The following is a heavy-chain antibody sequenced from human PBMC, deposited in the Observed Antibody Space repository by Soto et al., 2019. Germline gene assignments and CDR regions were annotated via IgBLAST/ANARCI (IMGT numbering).Heavy chain of an antibody. D-gene: IGHD3-10*01. CDR2: ISAYNGNT. CDR1: GYTFTTYC. CDR3: ARFYASGSYPYDY. J-gene: IGHJ4*02. Sequence: GASVKVSCKASGYTFTTYCISWVLEAPGQGLEWMGWISAYNGNTNYAQNLQGRVTMTTDTSTSTAYMELRSLRSDDTAVYYCARFYASGSYPYDYWGQGTLVTVSS. V-gene: IGHV1-18*01.